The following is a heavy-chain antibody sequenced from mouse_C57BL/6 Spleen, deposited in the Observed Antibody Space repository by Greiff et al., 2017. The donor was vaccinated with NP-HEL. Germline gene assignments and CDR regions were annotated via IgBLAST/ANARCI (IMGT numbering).Heavy chain of an antibody. CDR2: IDPENGDT. J-gene: IGHJ3*01. Sequence: VQLQQSGAELVRPGASVKLSCTASGFNIKDDYMHWVKQRPEQGLEWIGWIDPENGDTEYASKFQGKATITADTSSNTAYLQLSSLTSEDSAVYYCARLEDYDYDGFAYWGQGTLVTVSA. V-gene: IGHV14-4*01. CDR3: ARLEDYDYDGFAY. D-gene: IGHD2-4*01. CDR1: GFNIKDDY.